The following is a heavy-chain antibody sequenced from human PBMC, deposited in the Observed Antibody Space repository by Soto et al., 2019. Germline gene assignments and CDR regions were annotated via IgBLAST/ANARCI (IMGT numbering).Heavy chain of an antibody. D-gene: IGHD5-18*01. Sequence: QVQLVQSGAEVKKPGASVKVSCKASGYTFTNYGISWVRQAPGQGLEWMGWINAYNGNTKYAQKLQGRVTMTTDTSTSTAYMELRSLSSDETAVYYCARDQAMAQFDYWGQGTLVTVSS. CDR3: ARDQAMAQFDY. CDR1: GYTFTNYG. V-gene: IGHV1-18*01. CDR2: INAYNGNT. J-gene: IGHJ4*02.